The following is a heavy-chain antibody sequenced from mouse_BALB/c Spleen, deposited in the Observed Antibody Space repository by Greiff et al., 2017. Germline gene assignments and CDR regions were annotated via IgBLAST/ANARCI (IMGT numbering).Heavy chain of an antibody. CDR1: GDSITSGY. V-gene: IGHV3-8*02. D-gene: IGHD1-1*01. Sequence: EVQLQQSGPSLVKPSQTLSLTCSVTGDSITSGYWNWLRKFPGNKLEYMGYISYRGSTYYNPSSKSRISITRATSKNPYYLQLNSLTTEDTATYYCARFPMTTVGAMDYWGQGTSVTVSS. CDR2: ISYRGST. CDR3: ARFPMTTVGAMDY. J-gene: IGHJ4*01.